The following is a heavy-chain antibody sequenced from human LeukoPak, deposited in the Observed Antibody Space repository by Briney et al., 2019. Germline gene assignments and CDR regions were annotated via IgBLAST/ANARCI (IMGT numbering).Heavy chain of an antibody. V-gene: IGHV3-48*01. Sequence: TGGSLRLSCAASGFTFSSYSMYWVRQAPGKGLEWVSYISSSSSTIYYADSVKGRFTISRDNAKNSLYLQMNSLRAEDTAVYYCARVVIEQANWFDPWGQGTLVTVSS. J-gene: IGHJ5*02. CDR1: GFTFSSYS. D-gene: IGHD3-16*02. CDR2: ISSSSSTI. CDR3: ARVVIEQANWFDP.